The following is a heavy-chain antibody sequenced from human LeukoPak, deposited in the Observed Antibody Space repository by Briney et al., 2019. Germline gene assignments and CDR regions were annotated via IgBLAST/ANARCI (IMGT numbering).Heavy chain of an antibody. CDR2: INHSGST. J-gene: IGHJ6*03. V-gene: IGHV4-34*01. Sequence: SETLSLTCTVSGGSISSYYWSWIRQPPGKGLEWIGEINHSGSTNYNPSLKSRVTISVDTSKNQFSLKLSSVTAADTAVYYCARVRYSSGWYSNYYYYYMDVWGKGTTVTVSS. D-gene: IGHD6-19*01. CDR1: GGSISSYY. CDR3: ARVRYSSGWYSNYYYYYMDV.